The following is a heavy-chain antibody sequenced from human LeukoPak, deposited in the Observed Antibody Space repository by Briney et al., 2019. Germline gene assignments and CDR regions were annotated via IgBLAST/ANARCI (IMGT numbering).Heavy chain of an antibody. D-gene: IGHD3-22*01. CDR2: ISYDGSNK. J-gene: IGHJ3*02. CDR1: GFTFSSYG. V-gene: IGHV3-30*03. Sequence: EGSLRLSCAASGFTFSSYGMHWVRQAPGKGLEWVAVISYDGSNKYYADSEKGRFTISRDNAKNSLYLQMNSLRAEDTAVYYCARDLVVVIVSTSTHAFDIWGQGTMVTVSS. CDR3: ARDLVVVIVSTSTHAFDI.